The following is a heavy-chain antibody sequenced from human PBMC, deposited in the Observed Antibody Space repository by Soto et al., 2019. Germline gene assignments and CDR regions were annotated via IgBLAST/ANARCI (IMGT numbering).Heavy chain of an antibody. D-gene: IGHD3-10*01. V-gene: IGHV4-30-4*01. J-gene: IGHJ4*02. CDR2: IYYSGST. CDR3: ARVGGFGATTIDY. Sequence: QVQLQESGPGLVKPPQTLSLTCTVYGGSISRGDYYWSWIRQHPGKGLEWIGYIYYSGSTYYNPSLKSRVTISVDTSKNQFSLKLSSVTAADTAVYYCARVGGFGATTIDYWGQGTLVTVSS. CDR1: GGSISRGDYY.